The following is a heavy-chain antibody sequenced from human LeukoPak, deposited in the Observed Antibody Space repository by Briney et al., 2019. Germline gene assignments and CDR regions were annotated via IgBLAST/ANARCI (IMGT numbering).Heavy chain of an antibody. J-gene: IGHJ4*02. CDR2: INAGNGNT. CDR1: GYTFTSYA. V-gene: IGHV1-3*01. CDR3: ARGRRVYGDRLSSVDY. D-gene: IGHD4-17*01. Sequence: RASVKVSCKASGYTFTSYAMHWVRQAPGQRLEWMGWINAGNGNTKYSQKFQGRVTITRDTSASTAYMELSSLRSEDTAVYYCARGRRVYGDRLSSVDYWGQGTLVTASS.